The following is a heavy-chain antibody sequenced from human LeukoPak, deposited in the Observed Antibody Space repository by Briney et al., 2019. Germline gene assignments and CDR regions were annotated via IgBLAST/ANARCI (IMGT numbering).Heavy chain of an antibody. CDR2: IKYSSNN. J-gene: IGHJ4*02. D-gene: IGHD3-16*01. Sequence: SETLSLTCTVSGGPICSYYWSWIRQPPGKGLDWIGYIKYSSNNNYSPALKSRVTISVDTSKNQCTLKLSSVTAADTAVYDCARGLSKFWGLWGQGTLVTVSS. CDR3: ARGLSKFWGL. V-gene: IGHV4-59*01. CDR1: GGPICSYY.